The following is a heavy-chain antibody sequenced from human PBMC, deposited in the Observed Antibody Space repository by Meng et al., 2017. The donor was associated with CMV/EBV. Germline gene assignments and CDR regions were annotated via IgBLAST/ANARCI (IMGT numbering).Heavy chain of an antibody. D-gene: IGHD3-22*01. CDR2: IYYSGST. Sequence: SETLSLTCTVSGASISSGDYYWSWIRQPPGKGREYLGYIYYSGSTYYNPSLKSRVTISVDTSKNQFSLKLSSVTAADTAVYYCAREAHYYDNSGYYSDYFDYWGQGTLVTVSS. J-gene: IGHJ4*02. V-gene: IGHV4-30-4*08. CDR1: GASISSGDYY. CDR3: AREAHYYDNSGYYSDYFDY.